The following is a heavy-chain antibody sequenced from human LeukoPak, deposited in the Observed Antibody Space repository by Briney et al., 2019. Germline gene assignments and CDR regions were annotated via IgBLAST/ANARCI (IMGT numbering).Heavy chain of an antibody. V-gene: IGHV3-7*01. CDR2: INQDGSEK. Sequence: GGSLRLSCAASGFTFSSHWMSWVRRAPGKGLERVANINQDGSEKYYVDSVKGRFIISRDNAKNSLYLQMNSLRAEDTAVYYCARDGFDEGLYFDYWARETWSPSPQ. D-gene: IGHD3-9*01. CDR1: GFTFSSHW. J-gene: IGHJ4*02. CDR3: ARDGFDEGLYFDY.